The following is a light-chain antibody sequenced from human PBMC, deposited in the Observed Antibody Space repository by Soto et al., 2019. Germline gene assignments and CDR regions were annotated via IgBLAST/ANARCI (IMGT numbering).Light chain of an antibody. Sequence: QSALTQPASVSGSPGQSITISCTGTSSDVGGYHYVSWYQQHPGRAPKLMIYEVSNRPSGVSNRFSGSKSGNTASLTVSGLQAEDEADYYCSSCTSSNTLVFGGGTKLTVL. V-gene: IGLV2-14*01. CDR2: EVS. J-gene: IGLJ2*01. CDR3: SSCTSSNTLV. CDR1: SSDVGGYHY.